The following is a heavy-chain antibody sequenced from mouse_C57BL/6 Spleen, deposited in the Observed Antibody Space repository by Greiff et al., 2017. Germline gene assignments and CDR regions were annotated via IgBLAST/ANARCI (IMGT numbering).Heavy chain of an antibody. D-gene: IGHD2-1*01. CDR3: ASYYGNDGYAMDY. V-gene: IGHV1-39*01. Sequence: VQLQQSGPELVKPGASVKISCKASGYSFTDYNMNWVKQSNGKSLEWIGVINPNYGTTSYNQKFKGKATLTVDQSSSTAYMQLNSLTSEYSAVYYCASYYGNDGYAMDYWGQGTSVTVSS. CDR1: GYSFTDYN. J-gene: IGHJ4*01. CDR2: INPNYGTT.